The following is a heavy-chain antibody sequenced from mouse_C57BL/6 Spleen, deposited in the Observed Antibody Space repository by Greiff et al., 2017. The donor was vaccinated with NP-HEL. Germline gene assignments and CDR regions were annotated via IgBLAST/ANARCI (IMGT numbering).Heavy chain of an antibody. J-gene: IGHJ1*03. CDR2: IHPNSGST. CDR1: GYTFTSYW. D-gene: IGHD2-3*01. Sequence: VQLQQSGAELVKPGASVKLSCKASGYTFTSYWMHWVKQRPGQGLEWIGMIHPNSGSTNYNEKFKSKATLTVDKSSSTACMQLSSLTSEDSAVYYCARDGYEGRYFDVWGTGTTVTVSS. V-gene: IGHV1-64*01. CDR3: ARDGYEGRYFDV.